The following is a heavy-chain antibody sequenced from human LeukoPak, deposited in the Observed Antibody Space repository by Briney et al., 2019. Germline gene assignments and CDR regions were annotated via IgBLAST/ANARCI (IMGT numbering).Heavy chain of an antibody. D-gene: IGHD1-26*01. CDR2: INPSGGST. Sequence: ASVTVSCKASGYSFTNYYMHWVRQAPGQGLEWMGIINPSGGSTSYAQKFQGRVTMTRDTSTSTVYMELSSLRSEDTAVYYCARVEGATDYWGQGTLVTVSS. CDR1: GYSFTNYY. V-gene: IGHV1-46*01. J-gene: IGHJ4*02. CDR3: ARVEGATDY.